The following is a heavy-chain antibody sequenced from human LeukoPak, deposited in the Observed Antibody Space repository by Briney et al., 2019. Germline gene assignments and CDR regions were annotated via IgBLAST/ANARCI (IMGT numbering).Heavy chain of an antibody. J-gene: IGHJ4*02. V-gene: IGHV1-69*04. CDR2: IIPIFGIA. D-gene: IGHD3-22*01. CDR3: ARDAGLEYYYDSSGYYRLDY. CDR1: GGTFSSYA. Sequence: ASVKVSCKASGGTFSSYAISWVRQAPVQGLEWMGRIIPIFGIANYAQKFQGRVTITADKSTSTAYMELSSLRSEDTAVYYCARDAGLEYYYDSSGYYRLDYWGQGTLVTVSS.